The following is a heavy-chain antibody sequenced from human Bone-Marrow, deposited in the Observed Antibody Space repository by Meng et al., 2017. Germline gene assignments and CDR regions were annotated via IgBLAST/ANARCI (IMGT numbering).Heavy chain of an antibody. CDR1: GYTFTGYY. CDR3: ARGEYCSGGSCYGYY. V-gene: IGHV1-2*02. D-gene: IGHD2-15*01. Sequence: ASVKVSCKASGYTFTGYYMHWVRQAPGQGLEWMGWINPNSGGTNYAQKFQGRVTMTRDTSISTAYMELSRLRSDDTAVYYCARGEYCSGGSCYGYYWGQGTLVTVSS. CDR2: INPNSGGT. J-gene: IGHJ4*02.